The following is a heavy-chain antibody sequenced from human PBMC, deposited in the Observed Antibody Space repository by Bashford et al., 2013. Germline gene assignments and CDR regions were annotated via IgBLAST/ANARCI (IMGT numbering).Heavy chain of an antibody. Sequence: SETLSLTCTVSGGSISSYYWSWIRQPAGKGLEWIGRIYTSGSTNYNPSLKSRVTMSVDTSKNQFSLKLSSVTAADTAVYYCARDGVYCTNGVCYTQYYFDYWGQGTLGHRLL. V-gene: IGHV4-4*07. J-gene: IGHJ4*02. D-gene: IGHD2-8*01. CDR3: ARDGVYCTNGVCYTQYYFDY. CDR2: IYTSGST. CDR1: GGSISSYY.